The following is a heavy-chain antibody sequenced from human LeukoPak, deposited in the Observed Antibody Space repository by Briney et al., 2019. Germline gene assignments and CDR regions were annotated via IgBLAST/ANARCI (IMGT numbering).Heavy chain of an antibody. D-gene: IGHD3-3*01. CDR2: INPSGGST. V-gene: IGHV1-46*01. CDR1: GYTFTSYY. J-gene: IGHJ4*02. CDR3: ARALSYDFWSGYYGYFDY. Sequence: ASVKVSCKASGYTFTSYYMHWARQAPGQGLEWMGIINPSGGSTSYAQKFQRRVTMTRDTSTSTVYMELSSLRSEDTAVYYCARALSYDFWSGYYGYFDYWGQGTLVTVSS.